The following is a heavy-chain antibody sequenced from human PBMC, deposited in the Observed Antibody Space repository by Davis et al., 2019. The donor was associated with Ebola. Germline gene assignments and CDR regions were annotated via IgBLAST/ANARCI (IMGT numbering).Heavy chain of an antibody. CDR2: INHSGST. V-gene: IGHV4-34*01. D-gene: IGHD2-2*01. CDR1: GGSFSGYY. CDR3: ARERRIVVVPAAGHYYYYGMDV. J-gene: IGHJ6*02. Sequence: MPSETLSLTCAVYGGSFSGYYWSWIRQPPGKGLEWIGEINHSGSTNYNPSLKSRVTISVDTSKNQFSLKLSSVTAADTAVYYGARERRIVVVPAAGHYYYYGMDVWGQGTTVTVSS.